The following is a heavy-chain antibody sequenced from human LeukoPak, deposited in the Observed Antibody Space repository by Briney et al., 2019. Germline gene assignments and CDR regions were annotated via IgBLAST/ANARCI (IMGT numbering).Heavy chain of an antibody. D-gene: IGHD4-23*01. CDR2: ISYDGSNK. V-gene: IGHV3-30*18. CDR1: GFTFSSYG. J-gene: IGHJ4*02. CDR3: AKDALATVGLVDY. Sequence: GSPLRLSCAASGFTFSSYGMRRDRQAPGKGLEWVVVISYDGSNKYYADSVKGRFTISRDNSKNTLYLQMNSLRAEDTAVYYCAKDALATVGLVDYWGQGTLVTVSS.